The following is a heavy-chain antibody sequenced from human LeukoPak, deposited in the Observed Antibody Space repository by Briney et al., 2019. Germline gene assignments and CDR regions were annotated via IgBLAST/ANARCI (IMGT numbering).Heavy chain of an antibody. J-gene: IGHJ4*02. CDR1: GFTFSHYG. CDR2: IWSDGSNE. D-gene: IGHD4-11*01. CDR3: AKDAQRGSDYSNSLEH. Sequence: PGGSLRLSCSASGFTFSHYGMHWVRQAPGKGLEWVAVIWSDGSNEYYADSVKGRFTISRDNFKNTVSLQMNSLRVEDTAVYYCAKDAQRGSDYSNSLEHWGRGSLVTVSS. V-gene: IGHV3-33*06.